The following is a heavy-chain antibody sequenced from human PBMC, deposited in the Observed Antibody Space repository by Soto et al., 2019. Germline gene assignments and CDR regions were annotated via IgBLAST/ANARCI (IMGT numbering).Heavy chain of an antibody. CDR2: IYSSGTA. J-gene: IGHJ4*02. D-gene: IGHD4-4*01. CDR1: CGSITSSNYY. Sequence: PXETLSLPCTVSCGSITSSNYYWSWIRQSPGEGLEWIGHIYSSGTAYYNPSLMSRVSMSIDTSKNQFYLNLNSVTVADTAVYFCARELRGYSYGPGEVDWGRGTLVTVSS. CDR3: ARELRGYSYGPGEVD. V-gene: IGHV4-30-4*01.